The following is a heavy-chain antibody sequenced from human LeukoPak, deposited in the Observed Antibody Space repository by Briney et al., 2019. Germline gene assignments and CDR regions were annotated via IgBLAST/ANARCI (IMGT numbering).Heavy chain of an antibody. J-gene: IGHJ3*02. Sequence: ASVKVSCKASGYTFTSYDISWVRQATGQGLEWMGWMNPNSGNTGYAQKFQGRVTITRNTSISTAYMELSSLRSEDTAVYYCARFGGYDDAFDIWGQGTMVTVSS. CDR1: GYTFTSYD. CDR2: MNPNSGNT. V-gene: IGHV1-8*03. D-gene: IGHD5-12*01. CDR3: ARFGGYDDAFDI.